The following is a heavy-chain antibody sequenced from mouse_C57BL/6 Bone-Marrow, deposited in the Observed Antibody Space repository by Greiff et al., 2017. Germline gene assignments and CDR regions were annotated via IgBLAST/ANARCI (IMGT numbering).Heavy chain of an antibody. V-gene: IGHV5-9-1*02. J-gene: IGHJ1*03. Sequence: EVKLVESGAGLVKPGGSLKLSCAASGFTFSSYAMSWVRQTPEKRLEWVAYICSGGDYIYYADTVKGRFTIASDNARNTLYLQMSSLKSEDTAMYYCTREHYYYGSSYYLYFDVWGTGTTVTVSS. CDR3: TREHYYYGSSYYLYFDV. CDR1: GFTFSSYA. D-gene: IGHD1-1*01. CDR2: ICSGGDYI.